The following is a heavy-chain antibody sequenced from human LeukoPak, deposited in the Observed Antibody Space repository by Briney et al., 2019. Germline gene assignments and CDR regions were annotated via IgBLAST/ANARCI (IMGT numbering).Heavy chain of an antibody. Sequence: ASVKVSCKASGDTFTSYYIHWMRQAPGQGLEWLGMITPNIGSTTYAQQFQGRITMTSDKSTSTAYMELTSLRSDDTAVYYCARVIGFGELSLGYWGQGTLVTVSS. CDR2: ITPNIGST. J-gene: IGHJ4*02. CDR3: ARVIGFGELSLGY. V-gene: IGHV1-46*01. D-gene: IGHD3-10*01. CDR1: GDTFTSYY.